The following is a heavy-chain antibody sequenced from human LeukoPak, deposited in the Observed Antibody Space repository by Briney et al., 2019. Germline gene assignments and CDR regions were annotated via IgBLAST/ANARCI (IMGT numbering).Heavy chain of an antibody. V-gene: IGHV3-21*01. CDR2: ISSSSSYI. CDR3: ARVGQLVYFDY. CDR1: GFTFSSYS. J-gene: IGHJ4*02. D-gene: IGHD6-6*01. Sequence: GGSLRLSCAASGFTFSSYSMNWVRPAAGKGLEWVSSISSSSSYIYYADSVKGRFTISRDNAKNSLYLQMNSLRAEDTAVYYCARVGQLVYFDYWGQGTLVTVSS.